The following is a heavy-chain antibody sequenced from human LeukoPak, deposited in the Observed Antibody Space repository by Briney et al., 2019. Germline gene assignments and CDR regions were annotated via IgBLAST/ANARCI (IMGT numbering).Heavy chain of an antibody. Sequence: PWGSLRLSCAASGFTFNMYSMHWVRQAPGKGLEWVAVIVYDGSMQYYADSMKGRFTISRDNSKNTLYLQMNSLRAEDTAVYYCAKGEFGGYSRVFFDHWGQGTLVTVSS. CDR3: AKGEFGGYSRVFFDH. D-gene: IGHD1-26*01. CDR1: GFTFNMYS. CDR2: IVYDGSMQ. V-gene: IGHV3-30*04. J-gene: IGHJ4*02.